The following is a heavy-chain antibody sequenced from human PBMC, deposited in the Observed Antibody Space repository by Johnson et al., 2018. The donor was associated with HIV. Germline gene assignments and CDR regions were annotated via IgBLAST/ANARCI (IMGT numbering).Heavy chain of an antibody. CDR2: ISYDGSNK. CDR3: ARGMFTGNKQGAFDI. V-gene: IGHV3-30*03. Sequence: QVQLVESGGGVVQPGRSLRLSCVASGFTFSSYGMHWVRQAPGKGLEWVAVISYDGSNKYYADSVKGRFTISRDTSKNTLFRQMNSLRAEDTAVYYCARGMFTGNKQGAFDIWGLGTMVSVYS. J-gene: IGHJ3*02. CDR1: GFTFSSYG. D-gene: IGHD3-16*01.